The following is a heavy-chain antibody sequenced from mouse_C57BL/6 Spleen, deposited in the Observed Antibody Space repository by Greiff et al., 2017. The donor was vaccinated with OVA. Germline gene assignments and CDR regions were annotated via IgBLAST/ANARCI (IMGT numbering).Heavy chain of an antibody. V-gene: IGHV1-18*01. CDR2: INPNNGGT. D-gene: IGHD2-3*01. J-gene: IGHJ4*01. CDR1: GYTFTDYN. CDR3: ARSDDGYSYAMDY. Sequence: QQSGPELVKPGASVKIPCKASGYTFTDYNMDWVKQSHGKSLEWIGDINPNNGGTIYNQKFKGKATLTVDKSSSTAYMKLRSLTSEDTAVYYCARSDDGYSYAMDYWGQGTSVTVSS.